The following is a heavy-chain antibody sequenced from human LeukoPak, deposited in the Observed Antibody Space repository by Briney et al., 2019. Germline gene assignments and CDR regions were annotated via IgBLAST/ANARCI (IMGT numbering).Heavy chain of an antibody. V-gene: IGHV3-23*01. CDR3: AKVRAGWYFDY. Sequence: PGGSLRLSCAASGFTFSSYAMSWVRQAPGKGLEWVSGLSGSGGNTIYADSVKGRFTISRDNSKNTLYLQMNSLRVEDTAVYYCAKVRAGWYFDYWGQGTLVTVSS. J-gene: IGHJ4*02. CDR2: LSGSGGNT. CDR1: GFTFSSYA. D-gene: IGHD6-19*01.